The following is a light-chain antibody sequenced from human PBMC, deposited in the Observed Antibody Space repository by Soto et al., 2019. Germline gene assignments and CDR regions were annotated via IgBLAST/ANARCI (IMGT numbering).Light chain of an antibody. Sequence: QSALTQPRSVSGSPGQSVTISCTGTSSDIGAYNDVSWYHQYPGKAPKVLIYDVNKRPSGVPDRFSGSKSGNTASLTISGLQAEDEADYYCCSYAGSYPVVFGGGTKLTVL. CDR1: SSDIGAYND. CDR3: CSYAGSYPVV. J-gene: IGLJ2*01. CDR2: DVN. V-gene: IGLV2-11*01.